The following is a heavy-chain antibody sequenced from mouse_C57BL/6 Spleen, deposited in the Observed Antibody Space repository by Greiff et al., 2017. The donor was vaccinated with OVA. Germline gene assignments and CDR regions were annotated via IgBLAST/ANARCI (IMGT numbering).Heavy chain of an antibody. CDR1: GYTFTDYY. J-gene: IGHJ4*01. Sequence: EVQLQQSGPELVKPGASVKISCKASGYTFTDYYMNWVKQSHGKSLEWIGDINPNNGGTSYNQKFKGKATLTVDKSSSTAYMELRSLTSEDSAVYYCARGDYGSSYEYYAMDYWGQGTSVTVSS. CDR2: INPNNGGT. CDR3: ARGDYGSSYEYYAMDY. D-gene: IGHD1-1*01. V-gene: IGHV1-26*01.